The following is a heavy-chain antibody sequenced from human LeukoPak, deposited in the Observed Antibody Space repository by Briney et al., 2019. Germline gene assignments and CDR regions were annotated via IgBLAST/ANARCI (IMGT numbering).Heavy chain of an antibody. CDR1: GYTFTSYG. J-gene: IGHJ4*02. Sequence: VASVKVSCKASGYTFTSYGISWVRQAPGQGLEWMGWISAYNGNTNYAQKLQGRVTMTTDTSTSTAYMELRSLRSDDTAVYYCARRAKQTRITMVRGVIVYFDYWGQGTLVTVSS. D-gene: IGHD3-10*01. CDR3: ARRAKQTRITMVRGVIVYFDY. V-gene: IGHV1-18*01. CDR2: ISAYNGNT.